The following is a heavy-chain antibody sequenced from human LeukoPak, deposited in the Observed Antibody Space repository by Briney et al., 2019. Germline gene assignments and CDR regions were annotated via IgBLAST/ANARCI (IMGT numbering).Heavy chain of an antibody. CDR2: IYYSGST. CDR3: ARESDYYGSGLYDC. Sequence: YPSQTLSLTCTVSGGSINSGDYYWSWIRQPPGKGLEWIGYIYYSGSTYYNPSLKSRVTISVDPSKNQFSLKLSSVTAADTAVYYCARESDYYGSGLYDCWGQGTLVTVSS. CDR1: GGSINSGDYY. J-gene: IGHJ4*02. D-gene: IGHD3-10*01. V-gene: IGHV4-30-4*01.